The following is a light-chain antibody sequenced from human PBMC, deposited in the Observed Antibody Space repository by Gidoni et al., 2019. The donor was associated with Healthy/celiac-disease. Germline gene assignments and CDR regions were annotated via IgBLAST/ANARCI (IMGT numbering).Light chain of an antibody. Sequence: EIVLTQSPATLSLSPGERATLSCRASQSVSSYLAWYQQKPGQAPRLLIYDASNRATGIPARFSGSGSGTDFTLTISSLEPEDFAVYYCQQRSNWPELTFVGG. CDR1: QSVSSY. V-gene: IGKV3-11*01. CDR3: QQRSNWPELT. J-gene: IGKJ4*01. CDR2: DAS.